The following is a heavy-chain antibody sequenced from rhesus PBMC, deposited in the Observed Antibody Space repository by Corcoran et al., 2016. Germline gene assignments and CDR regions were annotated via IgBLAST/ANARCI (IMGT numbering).Heavy chain of an antibody. D-gene: IGHD6-13*01. J-gene: IGHJ4*01. CDR1: GSSISGYYL. CDR3: ARDFSSWSFFDY. V-gene: IGHV4S7*01. CDR2: IYGGSGST. Sequence: QVQLQESGPGVVKPSETLSLTCAVSGSSISGYYLWSWIRQPPGKGLEWIGYIYGGSGSTSYNPSLKSRGIISIDTSKNQFSLKLSSVTAADTAVYYCARDFSSWSFFDYWGQGVLVTVSS.